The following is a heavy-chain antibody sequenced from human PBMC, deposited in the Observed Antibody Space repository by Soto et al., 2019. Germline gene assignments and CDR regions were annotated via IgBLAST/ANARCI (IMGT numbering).Heavy chain of an antibody. CDR1: GFTFSDYY. J-gene: IGHJ6*02. Sequence: GGSLRLSCAASGFTFSDYYMSWIRQAPGKGLEWVSYISSSGSTIYYADSVKGRFTISRDNAKNSLYLQMNSLRAEDTAVYYCARDPRDVYYYGMDVWGQGTTVTVSS. CDR3: ARDPRDVYYYGMDV. V-gene: IGHV3-11*01. CDR2: ISSSGSTI.